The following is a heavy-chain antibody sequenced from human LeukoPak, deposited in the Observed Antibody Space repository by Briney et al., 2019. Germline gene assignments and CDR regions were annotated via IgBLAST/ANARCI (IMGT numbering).Heavy chain of an antibody. Sequence: ASVKVSCKASGYTFTSYGISWVRQAPGQGLEWMGWISAYNGNTNYAQKLQGRVTMTTDTSTSTAYMELRSLRSDDTAVYYCARGGYCSGGSCYNRGSWFDPWGQGTLVTVSS. V-gene: IGHV1-18*01. CDR3: ARGGYCSGGSCYNRGSWFDP. CDR1: GYTFTSYG. J-gene: IGHJ5*02. D-gene: IGHD2-15*01. CDR2: ISAYNGNT.